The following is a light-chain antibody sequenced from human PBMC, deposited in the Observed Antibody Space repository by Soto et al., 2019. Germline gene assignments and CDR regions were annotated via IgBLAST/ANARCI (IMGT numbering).Light chain of an antibody. V-gene: IGLV2-11*01. Sequence: QSALTQARSVSGSPGQSVTISCTGTSSDVGGYNYVSWYQQHPGKAPKLMIYDVSKRPSGVPDRFSGSKSGNTASLTISGLQAEDEADYYCCSYADSYTYVFGTGTKLTVL. CDR1: SSDVGGYNY. CDR2: DVS. CDR3: CSYADSYTYV. J-gene: IGLJ1*01.